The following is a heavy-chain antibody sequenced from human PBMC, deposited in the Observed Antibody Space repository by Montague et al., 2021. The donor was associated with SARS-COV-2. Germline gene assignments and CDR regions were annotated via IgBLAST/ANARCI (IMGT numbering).Heavy chain of an antibody. Sequence: SETLSLTCTVSSGSIRSNSYYWGWIRQPPGKGLEWIGSINYSGSTYYNPSLKSRVTISVDTSKSQFSLKLISVTAADTAVYYCAREPFVDSGCPHFDYWGQGTLVTVSS. J-gene: IGHJ4*02. CDR3: AREPFVDSGCPHFDY. V-gene: IGHV4-39*02. CDR2: INYSGST. CDR1: SGSIRSNSYY. D-gene: IGHD1-26*01.